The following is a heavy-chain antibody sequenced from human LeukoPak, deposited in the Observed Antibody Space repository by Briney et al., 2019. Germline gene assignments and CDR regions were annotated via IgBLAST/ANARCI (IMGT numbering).Heavy chain of an antibody. CDR3: AGGRYGGVGY. J-gene: IGHJ4*02. V-gene: IGHV4-39*07. Sequence: SETLSLTCTVSGASISGSGYYWGWIRQPPGKGLEWIGSIYSGGSTYYNASLQSRVTISVETSKNQISLRLSSVTAADTAVYYCAGGRYGGVGYWGQGTLVTVSS. CDR2: IYSGGST. CDR1: GASISGSGYY. D-gene: IGHD2-15*01.